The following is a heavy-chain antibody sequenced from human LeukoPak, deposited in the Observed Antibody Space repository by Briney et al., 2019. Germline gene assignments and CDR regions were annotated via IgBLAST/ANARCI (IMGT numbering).Heavy chain of an antibody. J-gene: IGHJ4*02. Sequence: GASVKVSCKASGYTFTDYYMSWVRQAPGQGLEWMGWINPNSGGTNYAQKFQGRVTMTRDTSINTAYMELSSLISDDTAVYYCARGPEWLLHYFDYWGQGTLVTVSS. CDR2: INPNSGGT. D-gene: IGHD3-22*01. CDR1: GYTFTDYY. V-gene: IGHV1-2*02. CDR3: ARGPEWLLHYFDY.